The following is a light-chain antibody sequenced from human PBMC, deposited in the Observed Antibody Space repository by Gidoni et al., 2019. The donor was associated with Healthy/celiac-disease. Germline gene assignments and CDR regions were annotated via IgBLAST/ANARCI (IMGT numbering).Light chain of an antibody. CDR3: QQYDNLPGS. V-gene: IGKV1-33*01. CDR1: QDISNY. CDR2: DAS. J-gene: IGKJ2*04. Sequence: DIQMTQPPSSLSASVGDRVTITCQASQDISNYLNWYQQKPGKAPKLLIYDASNLETGVPSRFSGSGSGTDFTFTISSLQPEDIATYYCQQYDNLPGSFGQGTKLEIK.